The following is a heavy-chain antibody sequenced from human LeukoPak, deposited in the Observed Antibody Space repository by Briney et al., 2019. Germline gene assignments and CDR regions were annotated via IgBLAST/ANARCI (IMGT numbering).Heavy chain of an antibody. V-gene: IGHV3-23*01. D-gene: IGHD3-22*01. CDR1: GFTCSTYV. CDR2: ILHNGDST. Sequence: GGSLRLSCAASGFTCSTYVMSWVRQAPGKGLEWLSLILHNGDSTYYADSVKGRFTISRDNSKNTLYLQMNSLRAEDTAVYYCAKDLNSTYNYDSSGYEDAFDIWGQGTMVTVSS. J-gene: IGHJ3*02. CDR3: AKDLNSTYNYDSSGYEDAFDI.